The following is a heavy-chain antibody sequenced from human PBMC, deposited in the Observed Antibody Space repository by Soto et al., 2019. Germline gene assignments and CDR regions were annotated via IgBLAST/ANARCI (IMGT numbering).Heavy chain of an antibody. V-gene: IGHV4-61*01. J-gene: IGHJ6*02. CDR3: ARDREYSRNYYYYGMDV. CDR2: IYYSGST. Sequence: PSETLSLTCAVSGGSISSSNWWSWIRQPPGKGLEWIGYIYYSGSTNYNPSLKSRVTISVDTSKNQFSLKLSSVTAADTAVYYCARDREYSRNYYYYGMDVWGQGTTVTVSS. CDR1: GGSISSSNW. D-gene: IGHD6-6*01.